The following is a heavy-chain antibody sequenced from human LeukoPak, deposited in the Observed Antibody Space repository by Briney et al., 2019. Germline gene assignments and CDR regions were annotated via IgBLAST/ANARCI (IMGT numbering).Heavy chain of an antibody. CDR3: ARRYDFWSGYQLYYYYGMDV. CDR1: GYTFTSYD. D-gene: IGHD3-3*01. Sequence: ASVKVSCKASGYTFTSYDINWVRQATGQGLEWMGWMNPNSGNTGYAQKFQGRVTMTRNTSISTAYMELSSLRSEDTAVYYCARRYDFWSGYQLYYYYGMDVWGRGTTVTVSS. CDR2: MNPNSGNT. V-gene: IGHV1-8*01. J-gene: IGHJ6*02.